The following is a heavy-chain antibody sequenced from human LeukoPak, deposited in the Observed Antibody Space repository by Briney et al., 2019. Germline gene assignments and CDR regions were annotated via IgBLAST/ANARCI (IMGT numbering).Heavy chain of an antibody. D-gene: IGHD3-16*01. J-gene: IGHJ4*02. CDR1: GFTVSDNY. V-gene: IGHV3-66*01. CDR2: IYTGGTT. Sequence: GGSLRLSCAASGFTVSDNYMTWVRQAPGRGLEWVSIIYTGGTTHYADSVKGRFTISRDNSKNTLYLQMNSLRAEDTAVYYRARSIYNYVWGSYDYWGQGTLVTVSS. CDR3: ARSIYNYVWGSYDY.